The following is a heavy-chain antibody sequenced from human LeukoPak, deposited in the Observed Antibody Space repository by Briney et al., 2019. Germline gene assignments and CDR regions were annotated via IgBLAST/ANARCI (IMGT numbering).Heavy chain of an antibody. CDR3: ARHDGVLLWFGELSTTYFDY. CDR2: IYYSGST. CDR1: GGSISSYY. D-gene: IGHD3-10*01. J-gene: IGHJ4*02. Sequence: SETLSLTCTVSGGSISSYYRSWIRQFPGKGLEWIGYIYYSGSTNYNPSLKSRVTISVDTSKNQFSLKLSSVTAADTAVYYCARHDGVLLWFGELSTTYFDYWGQGTLVAVSS. V-gene: IGHV4-59*08.